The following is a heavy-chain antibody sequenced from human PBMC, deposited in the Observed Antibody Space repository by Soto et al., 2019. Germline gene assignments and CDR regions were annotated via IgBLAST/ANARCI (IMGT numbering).Heavy chain of an antibody. CDR3: ARSLLDEYSSSWRSAYYGMDV. V-gene: IGHV1-2*02. CDR2: VNPNSGAT. J-gene: IGHJ6*02. D-gene: IGHD6-13*01. CDR1: GFTFSAYY. Sequence: QVQLVQSGAELKKPGASVKVSCKASGFTFSAYYIYWVRQAPGHGLEWIGWVNPNSGATNNAQKFQGRVTMTRDTSTSTVYMELSALIPDDTAVYYCARSLLDEYSSSWRSAYYGMDVWGQGTTVTVSS.